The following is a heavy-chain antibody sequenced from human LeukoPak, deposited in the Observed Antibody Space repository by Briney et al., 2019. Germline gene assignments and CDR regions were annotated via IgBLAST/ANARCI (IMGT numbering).Heavy chain of an antibody. CDR1: GYTFTTYG. CDR2: ISAYNGNT. CDR3: ARVFHDSSGYYPYYFDY. V-gene: IGHV1-18*01. Sequence: ASVTVSCKASGYTFTTYGISWVRQAPGQGLEWMGWISAYNGNTNYAQKLQGRVTMTTDTSTSTAYMELRSLRSDDTAAYYCARVFHDSSGYYPYYFDYWGQGTLVTVSS. J-gene: IGHJ4*02. D-gene: IGHD3-22*01.